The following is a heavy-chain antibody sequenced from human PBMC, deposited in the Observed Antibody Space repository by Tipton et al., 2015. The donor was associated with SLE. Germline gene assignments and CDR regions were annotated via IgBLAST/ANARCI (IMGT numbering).Heavy chain of an antibody. CDR3: ARDQYYGTVFDY. J-gene: IGHJ4*02. V-gene: IGHV3-30-3*01. CDR2: ISYDGSNK. CDR1: GFTFSSHA. D-gene: IGHD3-10*01. Sequence: SLRLSCAASGFTFSSHAMHWVRQAPGKGLEWVAVISYDGSNKYHADSVKGRFTISRDNSKNTLYLQMNSLRAEDTAVYYCARDQYYGTVFDYWGQGTLVTVSS.